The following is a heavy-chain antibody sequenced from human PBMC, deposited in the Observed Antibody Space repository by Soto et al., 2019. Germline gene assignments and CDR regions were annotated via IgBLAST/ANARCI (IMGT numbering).Heavy chain of an antibody. CDR3: AREEYRQVYH. D-gene: IGHD3-16*02. V-gene: IGHV1-18*04. Sequence: QVQLVQSGTEVKKPGASVKVSCKASGYTFTNYGITWVRHAPGQGLEWMGWISTNSGHTDYAQKFRGRVTMTTDRSTTTAYMDLRRLRADDTAVYYCAREEYRQVYHWGQGTLVTVSS. J-gene: IGHJ1*01. CDR2: ISTNSGHT. CDR1: GYTFTNYG.